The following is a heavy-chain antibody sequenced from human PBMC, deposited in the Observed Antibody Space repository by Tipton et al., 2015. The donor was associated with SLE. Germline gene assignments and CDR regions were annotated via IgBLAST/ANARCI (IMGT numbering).Heavy chain of an antibody. CDR3: ARDPLYYYDSSGYRDAFDI. D-gene: IGHD3-22*01. J-gene: IGHJ3*02. CDR2: IYYSGST. Sequence: LRLSCTVPGGSISSYYWSWIRQPPGKGLEWIGYIYYSGSTYYNPSLKSRVTISVDTSKNQFSLKLSSVTAADTAVYYCARDPLYYYDSSGYRDAFDIWGQGTMVTVSS. V-gene: IGHV4-59*12. CDR1: GGSISSYY.